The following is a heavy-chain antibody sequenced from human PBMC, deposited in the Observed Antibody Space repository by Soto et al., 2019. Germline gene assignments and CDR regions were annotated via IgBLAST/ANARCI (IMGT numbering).Heavy chain of an antibody. CDR1: GGSISSGDYY. CDR2: IYYSGST. J-gene: IGHJ5*02. D-gene: IGHD3-22*01. CDR3: ASSLYYYDSSGYYLEWFDP. V-gene: IGHV4-30-4*01. Sequence: SETLSLTCTVSGGSISSGDYYWSWIRQPPGKGLEWIGYIYYSGSTYYNPSLKSRVTISVDTSKNQFSLKLSSVTAADTAVYYCASSLYYYDSSGYYLEWFDPWGQGTLVTVSS.